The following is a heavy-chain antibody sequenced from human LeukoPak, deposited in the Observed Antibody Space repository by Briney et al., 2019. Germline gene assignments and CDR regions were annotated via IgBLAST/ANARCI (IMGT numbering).Heavy chain of an antibody. D-gene: IGHD3-10*01. Sequence: SSETPSLTCTVSAGSVSGDTYYWSWIRQPPGKGLEWIGEINHSGSTNYNPSLKSRVTISVDTSKNQFSLKLSSVTAADTAVYYCARSWFGEFFWGQGTLVTVSS. CDR1: AGSVSGDTYY. CDR3: ARSWFGEFF. CDR2: INHSGST. V-gene: IGHV4-34*01. J-gene: IGHJ4*02.